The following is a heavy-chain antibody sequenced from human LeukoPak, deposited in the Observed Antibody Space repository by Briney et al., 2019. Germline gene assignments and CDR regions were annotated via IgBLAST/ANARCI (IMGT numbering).Heavy chain of an antibody. CDR1: GFTFSSYW. V-gene: IGHV3-15*01. J-gene: IGHJ4*02. D-gene: IGHD1-26*01. CDR2: IKSKTDGGTT. Sequence: PGGSLRLSCAASGFTFSSYWMHWVRQAPEKGLEWVGRIKSKTDGGTTDYAAPVKGRFTISRDDSKNTLYLQMNSLKTEDTAVYYCTTRGGSFSIFDYWGQGTLVTVSS. CDR3: TTRGGSFSIFDY.